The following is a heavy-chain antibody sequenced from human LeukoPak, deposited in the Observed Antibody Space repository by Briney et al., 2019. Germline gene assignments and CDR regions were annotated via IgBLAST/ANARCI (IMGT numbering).Heavy chain of an antibody. CDR3: ARDIAASGGVDP. Sequence: SETLSLTCTVSGGSISSYYWSWIRQPPGKGLEWIGYIYYSGSTNYNPSLKSRVTISVDTSKNQFSLKLSSVTAADTAVYYCARDIAASGGVDPWGQGTLVTVSS. D-gene: IGHD6-13*01. CDR1: GGSISSYY. CDR2: IYYSGST. J-gene: IGHJ5*02. V-gene: IGHV4-59*01.